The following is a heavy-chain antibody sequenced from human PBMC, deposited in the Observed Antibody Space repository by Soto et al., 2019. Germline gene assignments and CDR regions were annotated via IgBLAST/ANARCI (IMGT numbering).Heavy chain of an antibody. CDR1: GYTFTSYG. CDR3: ARVPPGYYHYQMDV. J-gene: IGHJ6*02. Sequence: SVKVSCKASGYTFTSYGISWVRQAPGQGLEWMGWISAYNGNTNYAQKLQGRVTMTTDTSTSTAYMELRSLRSDDTAVYYCARVPPGYYHYQMDVWGQGTTVPVSS. V-gene: IGHV1-18*01. CDR2: ISAYNGNT.